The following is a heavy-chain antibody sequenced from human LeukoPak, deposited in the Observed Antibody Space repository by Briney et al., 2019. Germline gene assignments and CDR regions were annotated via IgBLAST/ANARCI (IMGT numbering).Heavy chain of an antibody. D-gene: IGHD2-2*01. J-gene: IGHJ4*02. V-gene: IGHV3-21*01. CDR1: GFTFSSYS. CDR3: AREGSTSPSYFDY. Sequence: PGGSLRLSCAASGFTFSSYSMNWVRQAPGKGLEWVSSISSSSSYIYYADSVKGRFTISRDNAKNSLYLQMNSLRAEDTAVYYCAREGSTSPSYFDYWGRGTLVTVSS. CDR2: ISSSSSYI.